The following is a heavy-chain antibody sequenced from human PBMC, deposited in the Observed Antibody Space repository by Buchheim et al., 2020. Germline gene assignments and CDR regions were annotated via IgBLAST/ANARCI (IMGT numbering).Heavy chain of an antibody. D-gene: IGHD2-8*01. V-gene: IGHV4-30-4*07. J-gene: IGHJ5*02. Sequence: QVQLQESGPGLVKPSQTLSLTCAVSGGSISSGGYSWSWIRQPPGKGLEWIGYIYYSGSTYYNPSLKSRVTISVDTSQKQFSLKLSSVTAADTAVYYCARGDCTNGVCPSNWFDPWGQGTL. CDR1: GGSISSGGYS. CDR3: ARGDCTNGVCPSNWFDP. CDR2: IYYSGST.